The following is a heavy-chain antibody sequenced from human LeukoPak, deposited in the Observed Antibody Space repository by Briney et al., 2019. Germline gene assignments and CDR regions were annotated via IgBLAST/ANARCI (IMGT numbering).Heavy chain of an antibody. CDR3: ARDGQSPVRAFDI. D-gene: IGHD6-19*01. CDR1: GFNFNKHG. V-gene: IGHV3-30*02. CDR2: LRHDGSNI. J-gene: IGHJ3*02. Sequence: GGSLRLSCTASGFNFNKHGMHWVRQAPGKGLEWVAFLRHDGSNIYYADSVKGRFTISRDNSKNTLYLQMNSLRAEDTAVYYCARDGQSPVRAFDIWGQGTMVTVSS.